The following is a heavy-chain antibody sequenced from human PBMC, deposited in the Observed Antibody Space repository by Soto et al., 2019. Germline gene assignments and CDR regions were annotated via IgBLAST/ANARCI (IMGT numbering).Heavy chain of an antibody. V-gene: IGHV1-69*12. CDR1: GGTFSTYA. D-gene: IGHD5-18*01. Sequence: QVQLVQSGAEVKKPESSVKVSCKAPGGTFSTYAISWVRQAPGQGLEWMGGIIPMFGTANYAQRFQDRVTLTADESTNTGYVELSSLRSEDTAVYFCASGIQLWLRRINNGYSGWGQGTLVTVSS. CDR3: ASGIQLWLRRINNGYSG. CDR2: IIPMFGTA. J-gene: IGHJ4*02.